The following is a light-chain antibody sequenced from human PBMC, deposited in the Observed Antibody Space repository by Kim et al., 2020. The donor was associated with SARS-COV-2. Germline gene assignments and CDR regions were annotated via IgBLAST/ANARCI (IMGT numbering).Light chain of an antibody. CDR3: QQYDLVPIT. V-gene: IGKV1-33*01. Sequence: ASVGDSCAITCRAGQDIGNFLKWFQQKPGKAPKLLIYDTSKLEPGVSARFSGSGSGTLFTFIINGLQPEDIATYYCQQYDLVPITFGQGTRLEIK. CDR1: QDIGNF. J-gene: IGKJ5*01. CDR2: DTS.